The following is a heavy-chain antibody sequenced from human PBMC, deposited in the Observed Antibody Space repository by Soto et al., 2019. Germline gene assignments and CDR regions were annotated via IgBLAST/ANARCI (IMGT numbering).Heavy chain of an antibody. D-gene: IGHD3-3*01. Sequence: PGGSLRLSCAASGFTFSSYAMHWVRQAPGKGLEWVAVISYDGSNKYYADSVKGRFTISRDNSKNTLYLQMNSLRAEDTAVYYCATKGRRYDGDYDFGMEVWGQGTTVTVSS. J-gene: IGHJ6*02. CDR1: GFTFSSYA. CDR3: ATKGRRYDGDYDFGMEV. V-gene: IGHV3-30-3*01. CDR2: ISYDGSNK.